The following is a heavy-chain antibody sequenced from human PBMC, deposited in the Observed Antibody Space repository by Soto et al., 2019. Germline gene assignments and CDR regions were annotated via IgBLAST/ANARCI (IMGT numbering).Heavy chain of an antibody. CDR3: AKDLKVSGGFHGSLNYYYGMDV. V-gene: IGHV3-30*18. CDR1: GFSFSNHG. CDR2: ISYDGNVK. Sequence: HPGGSLRLSCAASGFSFSNHGMQWVRQAPGKGLEWVAVISYDGNVKYYTDSVKGRFTISRDNSQSTLFLQMDSLRPEDAAVYYCAKDLKVSGGFHGSLNYYYGMDVWGQGTTVTVSS. D-gene: IGHD3-10*01. J-gene: IGHJ6*02.